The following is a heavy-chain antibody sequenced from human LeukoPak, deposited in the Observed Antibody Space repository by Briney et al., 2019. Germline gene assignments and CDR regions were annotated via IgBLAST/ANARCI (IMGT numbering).Heavy chain of an antibody. CDR1: GFTFSSYS. CDR3: ARAGGDYGDYYFDY. Sequence: GGSLRLSCAASGFTFSSYSMNWVRQAPGKGLEWVSSISSSSSYIYYADSVKGRFTISRDNSKNTLYLQMNSLRAEDTAVYYCARAGGDYGDYYFDYWGQGTPVTVSS. V-gene: IGHV3-21*01. J-gene: IGHJ4*02. CDR2: ISSSSSYI. D-gene: IGHD4-17*01.